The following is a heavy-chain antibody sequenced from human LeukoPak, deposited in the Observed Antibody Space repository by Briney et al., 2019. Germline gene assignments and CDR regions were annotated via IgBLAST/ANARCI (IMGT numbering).Heavy chain of an antibody. Sequence: GGSLRLSCIPSGFTFNSYAMFWVRQAPGKGLEWVSLICYDGSNKYYADSVKGRFTIARDNSKNTLYLQMNSLRAEDTAVYYCARARGWQPNYYYYYMDVWGTGTTVTVSS. CDR2: ICYDGSNK. D-gene: IGHD2-15*01. CDR1: GFTFNSYA. J-gene: IGHJ6*03. V-gene: IGHV3-33*07. CDR3: ARARGWQPNYYYYYMDV.